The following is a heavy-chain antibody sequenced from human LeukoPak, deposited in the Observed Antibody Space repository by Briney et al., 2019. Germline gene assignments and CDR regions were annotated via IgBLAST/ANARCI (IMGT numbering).Heavy chain of an antibody. V-gene: IGHV4-59*01. CDR3: ATYSSGSYYWSFDL. CDR1: GGSIRSYY. J-gene: IGHJ2*01. D-gene: IGHD3-22*01. Sequence: SETLSLTCTVSGGSIRSYYWSWIRQPPGEGLEWIGYIYYSGITNYNPSLKSRVTISVDTSKNQFSLKPSSVTAADTAVYYCATYSSGSYYWSFDLWGRGTLVTVSS. CDR2: IYYSGIT.